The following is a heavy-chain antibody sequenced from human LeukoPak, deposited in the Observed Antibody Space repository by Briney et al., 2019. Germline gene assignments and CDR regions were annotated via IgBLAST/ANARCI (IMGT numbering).Heavy chain of an antibody. J-gene: IGHJ2*01. CDR2: INHSGST. V-gene: IGHV4-34*01. Sequence: SETLSLTCAVYGGSFSGYYWSWIRQPPGKGLEWIGEINHSGSTNYNPSLKSRVTISVDTSKNQFSLRLSSVTAADTAMYYCARGSPLRFLEWLLSTNWYFDLWGRGTLVTVSS. CDR3: ARGSPLRFLEWLLSTNWYFDL. D-gene: IGHD3-3*01. CDR1: GGSFSGYY.